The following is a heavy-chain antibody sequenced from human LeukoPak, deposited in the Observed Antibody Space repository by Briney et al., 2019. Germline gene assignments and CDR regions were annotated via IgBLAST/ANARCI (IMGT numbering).Heavy chain of an antibody. V-gene: IGHV4-39*07. CDR3: ARVGVSGWYPGGYYYYMDV. J-gene: IGHJ6*03. CDR2: IYYSGST. CDR1: GGSISSSSYY. Sequence: SETLSLTCTVSGGSISSSSYYWGWIRQPPGKGLEWIGSIYYSGSTNYNPSLKSRVTISVDTSKNQFSLKLSSVTAADTAVYYCARVGVSGWYPGGYYYYMDVWGKGTTVTVSS. D-gene: IGHD6-19*01.